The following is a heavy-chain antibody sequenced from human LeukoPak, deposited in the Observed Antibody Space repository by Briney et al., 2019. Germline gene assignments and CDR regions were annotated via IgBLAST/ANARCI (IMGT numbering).Heavy chain of an antibody. J-gene: IGHJ4*02. CDR3: ARWKYYYDSSGSLYFDY. CDR2: IHSDGGT. D-gene: IGHD3-22*01. CDR1: GFTFSSNY. V-gene: IGHV3-53*04. Sequence: GGSLRLSCAASGFTFSSNYMSWVRQAPGKGLEWISVIHSDGGTYYADSVKGRFTISRHISKNTLYLQMNSQRAEDTAVYYCARWKYYYDSSGSLYFDYWGQGTLVTVSS.